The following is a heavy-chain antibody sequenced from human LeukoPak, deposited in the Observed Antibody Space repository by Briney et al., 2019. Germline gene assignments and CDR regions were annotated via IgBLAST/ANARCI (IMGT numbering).Heavy chain of an antibody. Sequence: GGSLRLSCAASGFTFSSYSMNWVRQAPGKGLEWVSSISSSSSYIYYADSVKGRFTISRDNAKNSLYLQMNSLRAEDTAVYYCARGRGRSSSWYGGHADYWGQGTLVTVSS. D-gene: IGHD6-13*01. CDR2: ISSSSSYI. CDR3: ARGRGRSSSWYGGHADY. CDR1: GFTFSSYS. V-gene: IGHV3-21*01. J-gene: IGHJ4*02.